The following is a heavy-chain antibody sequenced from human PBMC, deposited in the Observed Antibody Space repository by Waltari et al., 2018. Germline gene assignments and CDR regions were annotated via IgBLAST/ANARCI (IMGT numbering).Heavy chain of an antibody. Sequence: QVQLVESGGGVVQPGGSLRLSGVASGFTRNTFGIHGLRQAPGKGLYWVAYLPYHGHNRYYADSVKGRFTISRDNSMTTVFLQMNSLRAEDTAIYFCAKDLAFYYDRSRLYEYSFDYWGQGTLVTVSS. J-gene: IGHJ4*02. CDR3: AKDLAFYYDRSRLYEYSFDY. CDR1: GFTRNTFG. D-gene: IGHD3-22*01. V-gene: IGHV3-30*02. CDR2: LPYHGHNR.